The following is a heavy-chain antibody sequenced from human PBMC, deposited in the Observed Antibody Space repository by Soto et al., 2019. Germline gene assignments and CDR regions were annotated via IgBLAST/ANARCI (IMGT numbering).Heavy chain of an antibody. D-gene: IGHD6-13*01. V-gene: IGHV3-23*01. CDR2: LSGSGGSI. Sequence: GGSLRLSCTASGFTFSSHAMTWVRQAPGKGLEWVSGLSGSGGSIYYADSVKGRFTISRDNSMNTLYLQMKTLRAEDTAVYYCAKVSSSWYAGFFDLWGQGTQVTVPQ. J-gene: IGHJ4*02. CDR1: GFTFSSHA. CDR3: AKVSSSWYAGFFDL.